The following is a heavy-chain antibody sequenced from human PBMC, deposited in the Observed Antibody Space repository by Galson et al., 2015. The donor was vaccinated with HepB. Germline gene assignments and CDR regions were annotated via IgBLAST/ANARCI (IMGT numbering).Heavy chain of an antibody. CDR3: ARDATTGDYVWGSYRLDY. J-gene: IGHJ4*02. CDR2: ISSSSSTI. D-gene: IGHD3-16*02. CDR1: GFTFSSYS. V-gene: IGHV3-48*04. Sequence: SLRHSCAASGFTFSSYSMNWVRQAPGKGLEWVSYISSSSSTIYYADSVKGRFTISRDNAKNSLYLQMNSLRAEDTAVYYCARDATTGDYVWGSYRLDYWGQGTLVTVSS.